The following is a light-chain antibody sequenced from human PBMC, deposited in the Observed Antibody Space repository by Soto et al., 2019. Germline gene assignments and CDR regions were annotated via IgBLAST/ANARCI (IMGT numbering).Light chain of an antibody. V-gene: IGLV1-51*01. Sequence: QSVLTQPPSVSAAPGQKVTISCSGSSSNIGNNYVSWYQQLPGTAPKLLINDNDKRPSGIPDRFSGSKSDTSATLGITGLQTGDEADYFCGTWDSGLSVVLFGGGTKVTVL. CDR2: DND. CDR3: GTWDSGLSVVL. CDR1: SSNIGNNY. J-gene: IGLJ2*01.